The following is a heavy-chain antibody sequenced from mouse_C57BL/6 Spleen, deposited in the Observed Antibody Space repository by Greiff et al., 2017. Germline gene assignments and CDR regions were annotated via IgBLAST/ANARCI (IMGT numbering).Heavy chain of an antibody. Sequence: EVQVVESGGGLVKPGGSLKLSCAASGFTFSDYGMHWVRQAPEKGLEWVAYISRGSSTIYYADTVKGRFTISRDNAKNTRFLQMTSLRSEDTAMYYCARPRVTTVVAKDYAMDYWGQGTSVTVSS. D-gene: IGHD1-1*01. CDR3: ARPRVTTVVAKDYAMDY. J-gene: IGHJ4*01. CDR2: ISRGSSTI. V-gene: IGHV5-17*01. CDR1: GFTFSDYG.